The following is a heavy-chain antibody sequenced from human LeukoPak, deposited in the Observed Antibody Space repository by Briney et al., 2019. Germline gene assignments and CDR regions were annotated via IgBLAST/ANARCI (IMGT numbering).Heavy chain of an antibody. J-gene: IGHJ3*02. CDR3: AKDAPYYYDSSGYGGAFDI. D-gene: IGHD3-22*01. Sequence: GGSLRLSCAASGFTFSTYSMNWDRQAPGKGLEWVSTISGSSGNTYYADSVKGRFTISRDNSKNTLYLQINSLRAEDTAVYYCAKDAPYYYDSSGYGGAFDIWGQGTMVTVSS. V-gene: IGHV3-23*01. CDR1: GFTFSTYS. CDR2: ISGSSGNT.